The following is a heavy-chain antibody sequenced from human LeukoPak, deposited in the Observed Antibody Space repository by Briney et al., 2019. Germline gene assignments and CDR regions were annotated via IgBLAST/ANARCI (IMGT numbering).Heavy chain of an antibody. V-gene: IGHV4-39*07. CDR1: GGSISSSNYY. Sequence: PSETLSLTCTVSGGSISSSNYYWGWIRQPPGKGLEWIGTIYYSGSAYYNPSLKSRVTISVDTSKNQFSLKLSSVTAADTAVYYCARVDDINAFDIWGQGTMVTVSS. CDR3: ARVDDINAFDI. J-gene: IGHJ3*02. D-gene: IGHD3-9*01. CDR2: IYYSGSA.